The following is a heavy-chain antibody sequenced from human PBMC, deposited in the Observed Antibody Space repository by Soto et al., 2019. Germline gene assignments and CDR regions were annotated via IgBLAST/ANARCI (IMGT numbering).Heavy chain of an antibody. J-gene: IGHJ4*02. CDR1: GFTFSSYS. CDR3: ARGEYCSGGSCYSFDY. D-gene: IGHD2-15*01. V-gene: IGHV3-21*01. Sequence: EVQLVESGGGLVKPGGSLRLSCAASGFTFSSYSMNWVRQAPGKGLEWVSSISSSSSYIYYADSVKGRFTISRDNAKNSLYLQMNSLRAEDTAVYYCARGEYCSGGSCYSFDYWGQGTLVTVSS. CDR2: ISSSSSYI.